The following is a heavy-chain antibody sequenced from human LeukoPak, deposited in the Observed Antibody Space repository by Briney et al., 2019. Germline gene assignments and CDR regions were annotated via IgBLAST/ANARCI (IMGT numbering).Heavy chain of an antibody. V-gene: IGHV3-49*04. CDR3: TRGPIHLGLDSDMDV. CDR1: GFTFGDHA. J-gene: IGHJ6*02. D-gene: IGHD5-18*01. CDR2: VRSKAYRGTT. Sequence: PGGSLRLSCTASGFTFGDHAMSWVRQAPGKGLEWVGFVRSKAYRGTTEYAASVKGRFIISRDDSKSIAYLQMNSLNIEDTAVYYCTRGPIHLGLDSDMDVWGQGTTVIVSS.